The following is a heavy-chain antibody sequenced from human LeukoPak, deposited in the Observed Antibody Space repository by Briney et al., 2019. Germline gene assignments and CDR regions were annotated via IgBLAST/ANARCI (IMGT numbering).Heavy chain of an antibody. CDR3: TTAAWGGRSGY. J-gene: IGHJ4*02. V-gene: IGHV3-15*01. Sequence: PGGSLRLSCAASGFTFSDAWLTWVRQAPGKGLEWVGRIKTKTDGGATEYAAPVKGRFTISRDDSKNTLYLQMNSLKPEDTAVYYCTTAAWGGRSGYWGQGTLVTVSS. CDR2: IKTKTDGGAT. D-gene: IGHD3-10*01. CDR1: GFTFSDAW.